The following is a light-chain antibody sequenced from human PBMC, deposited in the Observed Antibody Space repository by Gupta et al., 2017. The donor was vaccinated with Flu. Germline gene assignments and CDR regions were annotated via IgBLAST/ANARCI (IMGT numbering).Light chain of an antibody. Sequence: ELVMTQSPATLSVSPGEKVTLSCRASQSVNNNLAWYQQKPGQAPRLLIYFASTRGPGVPARFSGSGSGTEFTLTMSSRESEDFAIYYCQLYDDWPPWTFGQGTKVEVK. J-gene: IGKJ1*01. CDR2: FAS. CDR3: QLYDDWPPWT. CDR1: QSVNNN. V-gene: IGKV3-15*01.